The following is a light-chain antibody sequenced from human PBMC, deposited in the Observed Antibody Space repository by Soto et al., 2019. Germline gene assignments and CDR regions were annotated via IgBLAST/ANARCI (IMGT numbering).Light chain of an antibody. V-gene: IGLV2-11*01. J-gene: IGLJ1*01. CDR1: SSIVGRYKY. CDR2: DVT. CDR3: CSYAGTYTYV. Sequence: QSVLTQPRSVSGSPGQSVTISCTGTSSIVGRYKYVSWYQHHPGEAPKLMIYDVTMRPSGVPDRFSGSKSGNTASLTISGLQAEDEADYYCCSYAGTYTYVFGTGTKVTVL.